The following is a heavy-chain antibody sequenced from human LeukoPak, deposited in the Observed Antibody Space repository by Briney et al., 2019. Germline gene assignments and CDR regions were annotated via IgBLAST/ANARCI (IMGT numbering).Heavy chain of an antibody. CDR1: GYTFTSYG. CDR2: ISAYNGNT. V-gene: IGHV1-18*04. J-gene: IGHJ5*02. Sequence: ASVKVSCKASGYTFTSYGISWVRQAPGQGLEWMGWISAYNGNTNYAQKLQGRVTMTTDTSTSTAYMELRSLRSGDTAVYYCARGSDYYGSGSYKSWFDPWGQGTLVTVSS. CDR3: ARGSDYYGSGSYKSWFDP. D-gene: IGHD3-10*01.